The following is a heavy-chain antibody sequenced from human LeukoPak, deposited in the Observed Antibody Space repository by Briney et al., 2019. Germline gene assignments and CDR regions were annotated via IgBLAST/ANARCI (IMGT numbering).Heavy chain of an antibody. D-gene: IGHD5-12*01. CDR1: GFTFSTYG. J-gene: IGHJ4*02. CDR3: TNSAYNY. CDR2: IGYDGSNE. Sequence: GGSLRLSCAVSGFTFSTYGMHWVRQTPGSGLEWVTLIGYDGSNEEYADSVRGRFTISRDDSKNTLYLQMTSLRTEDTAVYYCTNSAYNYWGQGTLVIVSS. V-gene: IGHV3-30*02.